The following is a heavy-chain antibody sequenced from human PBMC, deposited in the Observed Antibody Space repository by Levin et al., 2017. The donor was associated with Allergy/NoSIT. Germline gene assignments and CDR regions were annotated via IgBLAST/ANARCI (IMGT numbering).Heavy chain of an antibody. V-gene: IGHV3-23*01. Sequence: GESLKISCAASGFTFSSYAMTWVRQAPGKGLEWVSDISQSGTGTYHADSVKGRFTISRDNSKNTLYLQMNSMRVEDTAVYYCARDLGNWKRNYFDYWGQGTLVTVSS. CDR1: GFTFSSYA. CDR3: ARDLGNWKRNYFDY. CDR2: ISQSGTGT. J-gene: IGHJ4*02. D-gene: IGHD3-16*01.